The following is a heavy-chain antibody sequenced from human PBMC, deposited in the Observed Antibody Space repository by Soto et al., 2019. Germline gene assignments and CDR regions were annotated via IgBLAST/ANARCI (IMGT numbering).Heavy chain of an antibody. J-gene: IGHJ4*02. CDR2: IFWDDDK. V-gene: IGHV2-5*02. CDR3: AHSQRRDRCRGGSCYHFDY. D-gene: IGHD2-15*01. Sequence: SGPTPVNPTETLTLTCTFSGFSLTTSGVGVGWIRQPPGKALEWLALIFWDDDKWYSPSLETRFTIMKDTSKNQVVLIMTNMDPVDTATFYCAHSQRRDRCRGGSCYHFDYWGQGALVTVSS. CDR1: GFSLTTSGVG.